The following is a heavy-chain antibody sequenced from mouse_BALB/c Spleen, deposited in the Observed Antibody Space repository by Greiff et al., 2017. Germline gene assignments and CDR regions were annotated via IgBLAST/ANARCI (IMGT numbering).Heavy chain of an antibody. Sequence: EVHLVESGGGLVKPGGSLKLSCAASGFTFSSYAMSWVRQTPEKRLEWVATISSGGSYTYYPDSVKGRFTISRDNAKNTLYLQMSSLRSEDTAMYYCARQGDYLYYYAMDYWGQGTSVTVSS. J-gene: IGHJ4*01. D-gene: IGHD2-4*01. CDR1: GFTFSSYA. CDR3: ARQGDYLYYYAMDY. CDR2: ISSGGSYT. V-gene: IGHV5-9-3*01.